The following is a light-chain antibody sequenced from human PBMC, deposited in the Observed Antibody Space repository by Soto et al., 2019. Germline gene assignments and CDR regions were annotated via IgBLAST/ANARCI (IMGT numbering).Light chain of an antibody. V-gene: IGKV3-15*01. J-gene: IGKJ5*01. CDR1: RIISIN. CDR2: GAS. CDR3: QHYNDWPPMVT. Sequence: IVMTQSPGTLSVSPGERATLSCRASRIISINLAWYQQKPGQAPRLLIYGASTRATGIPARFSGSGSGTDFTLTISSLQSDYVAFYYCQHYNDWPPMVTFGQGTRLEIK.